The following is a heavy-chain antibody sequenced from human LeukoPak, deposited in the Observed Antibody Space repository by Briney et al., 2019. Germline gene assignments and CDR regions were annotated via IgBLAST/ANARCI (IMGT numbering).Heavy chain of an antibody. CDR1: GYSCLNYW. V-gene: IGHV5-51*01. CDR3: ARHVDYFYYMDV. J-gene: IGHJ6*03. Sequence: GESLKISCRASGYSCLNYWISWVRQMPGKVLEWMGIIYPGDAVIIDSTSFQGQVTISADKSISTAYLQWASVKASDTAIYYCARHVDYFYYMDVWGKGTTVTISS. CDR2: IYPGDAVI.